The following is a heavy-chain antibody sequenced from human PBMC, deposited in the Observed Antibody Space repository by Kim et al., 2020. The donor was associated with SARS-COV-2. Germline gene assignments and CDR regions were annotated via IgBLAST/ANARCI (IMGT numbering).Heavy chain of an antibody. V-gene: IGHV3-30*18. J-gene: IGHJ6*01. D-gene: IGHD2-2*03. CDR1: GFTFSSYG. CDR2: ISYDGSNK. CDR3: AKDLGYCSSTSCYGRYY. Sequence: GGSLRLSCAASGFTFSSYGMHWVRQAPGKGLEWVAVISYDGSNKYYADSVKGRFTISRDNSKNTLYLQMNSLRAEDTAVYYCAKDLGYCSSTSCYGRYY.